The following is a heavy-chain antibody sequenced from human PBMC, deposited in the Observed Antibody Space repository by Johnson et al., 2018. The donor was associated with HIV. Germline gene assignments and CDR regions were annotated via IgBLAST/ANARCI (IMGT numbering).Heavy chain of an antibody. V-gene: IGHV3-74*02. CDR3: ARAGIVFDI. Sequence: EQLVVSGGGVVQPGRSLRLSCAASGFTFSSYAMHWVRQAPGKGLVWVSRTKSDGTSTNYADSVKGRFTISRDNAKATLYLQLNSLTAEDTAVYYCARAGIVFDIWGQGTMVTVSS. J-gene: IGHJ3*02. CDR1: GFTFSSYA. D-gene: IGHD2-15*01. CDR2: TKSDGTST.